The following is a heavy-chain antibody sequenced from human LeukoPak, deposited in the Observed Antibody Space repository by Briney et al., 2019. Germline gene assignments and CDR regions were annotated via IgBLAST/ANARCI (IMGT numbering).Heavy chain of an antibody. Sequence: ASVKVSCKASGYTFTSYYMHWVRQAPGQGLEWMGIINPSGGSTSYAQKFQGRVTMTRDTSTSTAYMELRSLRSDDTAVYYCAREIPINVLSTPFDAFDIWGQGTMVTVSS. D-gene: IGHD2-8*01. CDR1: GYTFTSYY. J-gene: IGHJ3*02. V-gene: IGHV1-46*01. CDR3: AREIPINVLSTPFDAFDI. CDR2: INPSGGST.